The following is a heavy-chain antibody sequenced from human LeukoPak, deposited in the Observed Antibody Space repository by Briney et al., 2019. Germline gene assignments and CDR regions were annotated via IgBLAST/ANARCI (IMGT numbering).Heavy chain of an antibody. Sequence: GGSLRLSCVASGFTFGKYWMSWVRQAPGKGLEWVANIKLDGSEENYVDSVKGRFTISRDNTKNSLYLQMNSLRAEDTAVFYCARDSVTTGYYYYYGMDVWGQGTTVTVSS. J-gene: IGHJ6*02. CDR1: GFTFGKYW. CDR3: ARDSVTTGYYYYYGMDV. CDR2: IKLDGSEE. D-gene: IGHD4-11*01. V-gene: IGHV3-7*03.